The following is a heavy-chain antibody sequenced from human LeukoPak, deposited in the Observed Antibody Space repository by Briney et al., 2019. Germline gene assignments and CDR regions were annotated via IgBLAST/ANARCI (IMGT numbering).Heavy chain of an antibody. CDR3: ARDSGTTGEVKFDP. CDR1: GGSFSGYY. Sequence: SETLSLTCAVYGGSFSGYYWSWIRQPAGKGLEWIGRISGSGTITYNPALQSRLTISIDTSKNQFSLKLMSVTAADTAVYYCARDSGTTGEVKFDPWGQGTLVTVSS. V-gene: IGHV4-4*07. D-gene: IGHD3-10*01. J-gene: IGHJ5*02. CDR2: ISGSGTI.